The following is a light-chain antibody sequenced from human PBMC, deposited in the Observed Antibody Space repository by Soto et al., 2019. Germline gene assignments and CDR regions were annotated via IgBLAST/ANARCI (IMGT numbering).Light chain of an antibody. V-gene: IGKV3-20*01. CDR3: HQNSTSRSWT. CDR1: QSVSSSY. Sequence: EIVLTQSPATLSLSPGERATLSCRAIQSVSSSYLAWYQQKPGQAPRLLIYGASSRATGIPDRFSGSGSGTDFTLTISRLDPEDFAVYYCHQNSTSRSWTFGQGTKAAIK. CDR2: GAS. J-gene: IGKJ1*01.